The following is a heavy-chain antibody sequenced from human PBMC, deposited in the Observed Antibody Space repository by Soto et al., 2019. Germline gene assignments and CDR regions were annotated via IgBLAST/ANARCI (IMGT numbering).Heavy chain of an antibody. V-gene: IGHV3-21*01. Sequence: GGSLRLSCAASGFTFSSYSMNWVRQAPGKGLEWVSSISSSSSYIYYADSVKGRFTISRDNAKNSLYLQMNSLRAEDTAVYYCARKSTSSSMGYYYMDVWGKGTTVTVSS. CDR1: GFTFSSYS. CDR3: ARKSTSSSMGYYYMDV. CDR2: ISSSSSYI. D-gene: IGHD6-6*01. J-gene: IGHJ6*03.